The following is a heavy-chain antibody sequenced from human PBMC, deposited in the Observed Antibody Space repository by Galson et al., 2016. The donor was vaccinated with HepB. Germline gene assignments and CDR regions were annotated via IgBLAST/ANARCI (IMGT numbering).Heavy chain of an antibody. CDR3: VRLRVEGIRADYFQY. CDR2: IYPGDSDT. V-gene: IGHV5-51*01. D-gene: IGHD3-3*02. CDR1: GFQFSKYW. Sequence: QSGAEVKKPGESLKISCRGFGFQFSKYWIGWVRQMPGTGLEWMGIIYPGDSDTRYNPSFHGQVPISADKSTDTAYLQWSSRKSSDTAMYYCVRLRVEGIRADYFQYWGQGTLAIVSS. J-gene: IGHJ4*02.